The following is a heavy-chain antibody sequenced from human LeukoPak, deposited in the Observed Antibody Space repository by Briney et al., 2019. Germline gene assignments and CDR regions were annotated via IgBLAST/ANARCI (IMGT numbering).Heavy chain of an antibody. CDR3: ARGGVTGTSAYFDY. Sequence: SETLSLTCTVSGGSISSYYWSWIRQLPGKGLEWIGYIYYSGSTNYNPSLKSRVTISVDTSKNQFSLKLSSVTAADTAVYYCARGGVTGTSAYFDYWGQGTLVTVSS. V-gene: IGHV4-59*12. CDR2: IYYSGST. J-gene: IGHJ4*02. CDR1: GGSISSYY. D-gene: IGHD1-20*01.